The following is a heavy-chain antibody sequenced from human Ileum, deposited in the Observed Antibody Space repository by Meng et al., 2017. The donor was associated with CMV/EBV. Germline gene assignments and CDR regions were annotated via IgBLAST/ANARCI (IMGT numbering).Heavy chain of an antibody. J-gene: IGHJ4*02. CDR2: INESGDRT. V-gene: IGHV3-23*01. Sequence: SGVGLDRPGGSLSLSCEAAGFIFSTYSMTWVRQAPGKGLEWVSGINESGDRTYHADSVKGRFTISRDNSKNTLYLQMNSLRVEDTAIYYCVNRAWMDFWGQGNLVTVSS. CDR1: GFIFSTYS. D-gene: IGHD3/OR15-3a*01. CDR3: VNRAWMDF.